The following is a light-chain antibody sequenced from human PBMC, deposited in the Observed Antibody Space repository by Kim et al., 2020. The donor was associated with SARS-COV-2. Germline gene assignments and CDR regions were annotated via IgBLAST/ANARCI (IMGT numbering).Light chain of an antibody. CDR3: QQYGSSPRT. Sequence: EIVLTQSPGTLSLSPGERATLSCRASQSVYRNYLAWYQQRPGQAPKLLMYGASSRATGTADRFSGSGSGTQFTLTISRLEPEDFAVYHCQQYGSSPRTFGQGTKVDIK. J-gene: IGKJ1*01. V-gene: IGKV3-20*01. CDR1: QSVYRNY. CDR2: GAS.